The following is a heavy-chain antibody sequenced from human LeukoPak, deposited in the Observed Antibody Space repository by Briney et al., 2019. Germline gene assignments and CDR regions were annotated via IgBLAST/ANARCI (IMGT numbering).Heavy chain of an antibody. V-gene: IGHV3-30*03. CDR1: GFPFSTYG. CDR3: VTYRQVMLPFEA. D-gene: IGHD5-18*01. Sequence: GGSLRLSCAASGFPFSTYGMHWVRQAPGKGLEGVAVISYDGSNKRYAASVKGRFTISRDNSKSTLSLQMHSLRAEDTAIYYCVTYRQVMLPFEAWGQGTLVTVSS. J-gene: IGHJ5*02. CDR2: ISYDGSNK.